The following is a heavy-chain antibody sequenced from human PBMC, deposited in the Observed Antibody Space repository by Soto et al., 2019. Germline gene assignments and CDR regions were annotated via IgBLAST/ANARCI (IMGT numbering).Heavy chain of an antibody. CDR3: ARGGSYYYGSGSYY. J-gene: IGHJ4*02. Sequence: QVQLVQSGAEVKKPGASVKVSCKASGYTFTSYAMHWVRQAPGQRLEWMGWINAGNGNTKYSQKFQGRVTXPRXTXGSTAYMELSSMRSEDTAVYYCARGGSYYYGSGSYYWGQGTLVTVSS. CDR2: INAGNGNT. V-gene: IGHV1-3*01. D-gene: IGHD3-10*01. CDR1: GYTFTSYA.